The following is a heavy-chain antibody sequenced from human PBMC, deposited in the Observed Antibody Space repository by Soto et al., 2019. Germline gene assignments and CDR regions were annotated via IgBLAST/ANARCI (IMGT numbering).Heavy chain of an antibody. CDR2: MNAKSGDT. CDR3: ARGNPFKPAGFDV. CDR1: GYTFSDFD. D-gene: IGHD6-25*01. V-gene: IGHV1-8*01. J-gene: IGHJ6*02. Sequence: ASVKVSCKASGYTFSDFDINWLRQAAGQGPEWMGWMNAKSGDTFSAQRLQGKFNMTWDTSLSTAYMEVGSLTSDDAAIYYCARGNPFKPAGFDVWGQATTLTVS.